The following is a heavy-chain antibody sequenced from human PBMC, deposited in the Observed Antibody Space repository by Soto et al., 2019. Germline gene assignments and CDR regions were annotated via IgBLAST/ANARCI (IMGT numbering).Heavy chain of an antibody. D-gene: IGHD2-21*02. Sequence: KPSETLSLTCTVSGGSINSYYWSWIRQPPGKGLEWIGYIFYSGSTNHNPSLKSRVTMSVDMSKNQFSLELSSVTAADTAVYYCARVFPTYCGGDCSYFDSWGPGALVTVSS. CDR1: GGSINSYY. V-gene: IGHV4-59*01. J-gene: IGHJ4*02. CDR2: IFYSGST. CDR3: ARVFPTYCGGDCSYFDS.